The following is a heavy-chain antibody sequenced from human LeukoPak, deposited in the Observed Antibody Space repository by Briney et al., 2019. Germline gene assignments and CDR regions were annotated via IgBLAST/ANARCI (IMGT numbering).Heavy chain of an antibody. CDR3: ARTLPPTWSGAFDI. D-gene: IGHD3-10*02. CDR1: GYIFTSYY. J-gene: IGHJ3*02. CDR2: IIPIFGTA. V-gene: IGHV1-69*13. Sequence: SVKVSCKASGYIFTSYYMHWVRQAPGQGLEWMGGIIPIFGTANYAQKFQGRVTITADESTSTAYMELSSLRSEDTAVYYCARTLPPTWSGAFDIWGQGTMVTVSS.